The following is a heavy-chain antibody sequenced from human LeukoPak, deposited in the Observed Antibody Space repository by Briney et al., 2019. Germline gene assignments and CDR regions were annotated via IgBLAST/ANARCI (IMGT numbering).Heavy chain of an antibody. J-gene: IGHJ3*02. V-gene: IGHV4-39*01. CDR2: IYYSGST. Sequence: PSETLSLTCTVSGGSISISTYYWGWIRQPPGKGLEWIGSIYYSGSTYYNASLKSRVTISAETSKNQFSLKLSSVTAADTAVYYCARPLSGSSSWHGDAFDIWGQGTMVTVSS. D-gene: IGHD6-13*01. CDR1: GGSISISTYY. CDR3: ARPLSGSSSWHGDAFDI.